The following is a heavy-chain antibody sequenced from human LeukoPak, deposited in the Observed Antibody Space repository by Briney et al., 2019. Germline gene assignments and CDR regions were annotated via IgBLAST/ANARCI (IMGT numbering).Heavy chain of an antibody. J-gene: IGHJ4*02. D-gene: IGHD3-22*01. Sequence: SVKVSCKASGDTFTNYVIAWVRQAPGQGLEWMGGVIPISDTAYYAPKFQGRVTITTDESTSTAFMELTSLRSDDTAVYYCARERADSRGFLYYFDYWGQGTLVTVSS. CDR2: VIPISDTA. CDR3: ARERADSRGFLYYFDY. V-gene: IGHV1-69*05. CDR1: GDTFTNYV.